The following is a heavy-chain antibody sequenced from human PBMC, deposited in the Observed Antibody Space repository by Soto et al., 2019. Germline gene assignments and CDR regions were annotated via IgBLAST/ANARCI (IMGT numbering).Heavy chain of an antibody. CDR2: INHSGST. J-gene: IGHJ5*02. Sequence: ASETLSLTCAVYGGSFSGYYWSWIHQPPGKGLEWIGEINHSGSTNYNPSLKSRVTISVDTSKNQFSLKLSSVTAADTAVYYCARGLNRGDYVVLNNWFDPWGQGTLVT. D-gene: IGHD4-17*01. CDR1: GGSFSGYY. CDR3: ARGLNRGDYVVLNNWFDP. V-gene: IGHV4-34*01.